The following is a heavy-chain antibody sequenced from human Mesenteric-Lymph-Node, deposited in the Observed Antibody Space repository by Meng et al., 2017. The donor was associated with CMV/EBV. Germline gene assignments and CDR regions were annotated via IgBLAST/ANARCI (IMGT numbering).Heavy chain of an antibody. V-gene: IGHV3-66*02. Sequence: GESLKISCVASGFTVSSNYMSWVRQAPGKGLEWVSIVYSAGITYYADSVKGRFTISRDNSKNTLYLQMNSLRPGDTAVYYCARGKRVAGGENGMDVWGQGTTVTVSS. J-gene: IGHJ6*02. D-gene: IGHD6-19*01. CDR1: GFTVSSNY. CDR3: ARGKRVAGGENGMDV. CDR2: VYSAGIT.